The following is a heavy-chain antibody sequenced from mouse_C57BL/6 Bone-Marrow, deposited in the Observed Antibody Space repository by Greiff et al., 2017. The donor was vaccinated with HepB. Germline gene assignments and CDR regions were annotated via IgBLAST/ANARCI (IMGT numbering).Heavy chain of an antibody. D-gene: IGHD1-1*01. CDR3: ARAYYYGSSPFAY. CDR2: ISRGSSTI. Sequence: EVKLVESGGGLVKPGGSLKLSCAASGFTFSDYGMHWVRQAPEKGLEWVAYISRGSSTIYYADTVKGRFTISRDNAKNTLFLQMTSLRSEDTAMYYCARAYYYGSSPFAYWGQGTLVTVSA. CDR1: GFTFSDYG. J-gene: IGHJ3*01. V-gene: IGHV5-17*01.